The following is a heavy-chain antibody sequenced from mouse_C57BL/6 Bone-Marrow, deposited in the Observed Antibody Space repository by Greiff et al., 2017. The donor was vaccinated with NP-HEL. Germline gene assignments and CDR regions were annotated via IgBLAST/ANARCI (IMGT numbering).Heavy chain of an antibody. Sequence: EVKLVESGGGLVKPGGSLKLSCAASGFTFSSYAMSWVRQTPEKRLEWVATISDGGSYTYYPDNVKGRFTISRDNAKNNLYLQMSHLKSEDTAMYYCARRGYDAAWFAYWGQGTLVTVSA. V-gene: IGHV5-4*03. CDR2: ISDGGSYT. CDR3: ARRGYDAAWFAY. J-gene: IGHJ3*01. CDR1: GFTFSSYA. D-gene: IGHD2-2*01.